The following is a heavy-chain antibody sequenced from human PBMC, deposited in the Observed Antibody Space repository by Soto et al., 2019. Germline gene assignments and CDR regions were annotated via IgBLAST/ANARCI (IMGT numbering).Heavy chain of an antibody. V-gene: IGHV4-59*01. CDR2: IYDTGISGYTPST. J-gene: IGHJ6*02. Sequence: SETLSLTYTVSGGSITSSYWSWIRRPPGKGLEWIAYIYDTGISGYTPSTSYNPSLKSRVTMSVDTSKSQFSLKLTSVTAADTAVYYCARGEDAFFYYGLDGWGQGITVTVSS. CDR1: GGSITSSY. CDR3: ARGEDAFFYYGLDG.